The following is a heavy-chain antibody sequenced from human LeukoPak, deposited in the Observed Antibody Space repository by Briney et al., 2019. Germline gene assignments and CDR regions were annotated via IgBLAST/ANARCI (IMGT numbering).Heavy chain of an antibody. J-gene: IGHJ4*02. CDR3: ARGTYGSGSYYPG. CDR1: GGSISSSSYY. Sequence: SETLSLTCTVSGGSISSSSYYWGWIRQPPGKGLEWIGSIYYSGSTYYNPSLKSRVTISVDTSKNQFSLKLSSVTAADTAVYYCARGTYGSGSYYPGWGQGTLVTVSS. CDR2: IYYSGST. D-gene: IGHD3-10*01. V-gene: IGHV4-39*01.